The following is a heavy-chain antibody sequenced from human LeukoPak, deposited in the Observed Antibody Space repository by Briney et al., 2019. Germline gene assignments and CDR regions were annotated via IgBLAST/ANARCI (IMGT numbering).Heavy chain of an antibody. V-gene: IGHV3-66*02. CDR1: GFTVSSNY. Sequence: GGSLRLSCAASGFTVSSNYMSWVRQAPGKGLEWVSVIYSGGSTYYADSVKGRFTISRDNSKNTLYLQMISLRAEDTAVYYCARDYSPGYSSSWYRLDWGQGTLVTVSS. J-gene: IGHJ4*02. CDR3: ARDYSPGYSSSWYRLD. CDR2: IYSGGST. D-gene: IGHD6-13*01.